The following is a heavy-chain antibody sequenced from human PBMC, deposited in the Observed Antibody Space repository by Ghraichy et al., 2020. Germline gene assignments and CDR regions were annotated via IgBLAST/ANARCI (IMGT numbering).Heavy chain of an antibody. Sequence: SGPTLVKPTQTLTLTCTFSGFSLSTSGVGVGWIRQPPGKALEWLALIYWDDDKRYSPSLKNRLTITKDTSKNQVVLTMTNMDPVDTATYYCAHRQQDNNNWAFDYWGQGTLVTVSS. CDR2: IYWDDDK. CDR1: GFSLSTSGVG. J-gene: IGHJ4*02. CDR3: AHRQQDNNNWAFDY. V-gene: IGHV2-5*02. D-gene: IGHD1-1*01.